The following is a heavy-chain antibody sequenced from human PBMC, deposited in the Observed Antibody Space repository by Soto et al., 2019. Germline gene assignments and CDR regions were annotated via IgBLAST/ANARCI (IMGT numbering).Heavy chain of an antibody. J-gene: IGHJ1*01. V-gene: IGHV3-30*18. Sequence: QVQLVESGGGVVQPGRSLRLSCAASGFTFSSYGMHWVSQAPGKGLEWVAVISYDGSNKYYADSVKGRFTISRDNSKNTLYLQMNSLRAEDTAVYYCAKDRVTKGPAEYFQHWGQGTLVTVSS. CDR2: ISYDGSNK. CDR3: AKDRVTKGPAEYFQH. CDR1: GFTFSSYG. D-gene: IGHD4-17*01.